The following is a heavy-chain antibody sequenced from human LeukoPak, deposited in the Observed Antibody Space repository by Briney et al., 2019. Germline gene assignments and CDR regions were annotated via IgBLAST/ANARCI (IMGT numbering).Heavy chain of an antibody. J-gene: IGHJ4*02. V-gene: IGHV3-33*08. CDR2: IWFDGSNK. D-gene: IGHD3-10*01. Sequence: PGGSLRLSCAASGFTFSSYAMSWVRQAPGKGLEWVAVIWFDGSNKYYADSVKGRFTISRDNSKNTLYLQMNSLRAEDTAVYYCARADTGSYPFDYWGQGTLVTVSS. CDR3: ARADTGSYPFDY. CDR1: GFTFSSYA.